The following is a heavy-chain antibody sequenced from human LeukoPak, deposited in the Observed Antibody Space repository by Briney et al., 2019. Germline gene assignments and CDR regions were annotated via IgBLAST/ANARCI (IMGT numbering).Heavy chain of an antibody. J-gene: IGHJ5*02. CDR3: ARLIRGSGWYCGWFDQ. Sequence: GESLKISCKGSGYSFSTYWIAWVRQMPGEGLEWMGIIYPADSDTRFSPSFQGQVTISADKSISTAYLQWSSLKASDTAMYYCARLIRGSGWYCGWFDQWGQGTLVTVSS. D-gene: IGHD6-19*01. CDR1: GYSFSTYW. V-gene: IGHV5-51*01. CDR2: IYPADSDT.